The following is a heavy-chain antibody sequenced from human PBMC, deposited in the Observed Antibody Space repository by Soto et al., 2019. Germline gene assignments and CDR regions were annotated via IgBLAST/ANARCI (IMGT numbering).Heavy chain of an antibody. D-gene: IGHD3-3*01. CDR3: ARFTIFGVVIPYYMDV. CDR1: GGTFSSYA. J-gene: IGHJ6*03. CDR2: IIPIFGTA. V-gene: IGHV1-69*05. Sequence: SVKVSCKASGGTFSSYAISWVRQAPGQGLEWMGGIIPIFGTANYAQKLQGRVTMTTDTSTSTAYMELRSLRSDDTAVYYCARFTIFGVVIPYYMDVWGKGTTVTVSS.